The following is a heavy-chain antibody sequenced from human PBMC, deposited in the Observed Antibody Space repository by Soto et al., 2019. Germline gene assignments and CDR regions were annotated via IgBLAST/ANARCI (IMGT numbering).Heavy chain of an antibody. CDR3: ARGVSDIVVVVAARAPKFDY. D-gene: IGHD2-15*01. V-gene: IGHV4-34*01. J-gene: IGHJ4*02. Sequence: QVQLQQWGAGLLKPSETLSLTCAVYGGSFSGYYWSWIRQPPGKGLECIGEINHSGSTNYNPSLKSRVTISVDTSKNQFSLKLSSVTAADTAVYYCARGVSDIVVVVAARAPKFDYWGQGTLVTVSS. CDR2: INHSGST. CDR1: GGSFSGYY.